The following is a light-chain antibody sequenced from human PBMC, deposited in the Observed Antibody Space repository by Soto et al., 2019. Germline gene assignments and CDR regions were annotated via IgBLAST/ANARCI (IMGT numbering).Light chain of an antibody. Sequence: EIVMTQSPASLSVSKGERVTLSCRAGQSISTELAWYQQKPGQPPRLLIYGASTRATGIPARFSGSGSGTEFTLTISYLQSEDFAAYYCQQYNRWPPLTFGGGTKVDIK. CDR1: QSISTE. CDR2: GAS. J-gene: IGKJ4*01. V-gene: IGKV3-15*01. CDR3: QQYNRWPPLT.